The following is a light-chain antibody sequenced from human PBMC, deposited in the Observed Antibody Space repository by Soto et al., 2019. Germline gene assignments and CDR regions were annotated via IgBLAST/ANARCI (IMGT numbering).Light chain of an antibody. CDR3: QQRSNWPRG. CDR2: DAS. CDR1: QSVSNS. Sequence: EIVLTQSPATLSLSPGEGATLSCRASQSVSNSLAWYQQRPGLAPRLLIYDASNRATGIPARFSGSGSGTDFTLTISSLEPEDFAVYYCQQRSNWPRGFGQGTRLEIK. V-gene: IGKV3-11*01. J-gene: IGKJ5*01.